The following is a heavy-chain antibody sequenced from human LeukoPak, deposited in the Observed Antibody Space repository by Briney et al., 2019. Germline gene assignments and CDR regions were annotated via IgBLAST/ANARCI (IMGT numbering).Heavy chain of an antibody. Sequence: GGSLRLSCAASGFTFSTHMMHWVRQAPGKGLVWVSRIYGDGSSTTYADSVRGRFTISRDNAKNTLFLQMNSLRAEDTAVYYRVMGVITPFDNWGQGTLVTISS. D-gene: IGHD3-22*01. CDR2: IYGDGSST. V-gene: IGHV3-74*01. CDR1: GFTFSTHM. J-gene: IGHJ4*02. CDR3: VMGVITPFDN.